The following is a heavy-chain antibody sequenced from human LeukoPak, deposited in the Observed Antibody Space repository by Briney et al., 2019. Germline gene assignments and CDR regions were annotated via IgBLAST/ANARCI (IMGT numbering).Heavy chain of an antibody. CDR2: IYHSGST. CDR3: ARDRRVQLWLRGGFDY. Sequence: PSETLSLTCTVSGYSISSGYYWGWIRQPPGKGLEWIGSIYHSGSTYYNPSLKSRVTISVDTSKNQFSLKLSSVTAADAAVYYCARDRRVQLWLRGGFDYWGQGTLVTVSS. CDR1: GYSISSGYY. V-gene: IGHV4-38-2*02. J-gene: IGHJ4*02. D-gene: IGHD5-18*01.